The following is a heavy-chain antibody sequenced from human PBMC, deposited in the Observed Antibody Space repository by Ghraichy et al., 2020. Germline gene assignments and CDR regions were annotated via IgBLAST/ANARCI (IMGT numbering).Heavy chain of an antibody. V-gene: IGHV1-2*02. CDR3: ARSKLGGAAAGTIDY. CDR1: GYTFTGYY. CDR2: INPNSGGT. Sequence: ASVKVSCKASGYTFTGYYMHWVRQAPGQGLEWMGWINPNSGGTNYAQKFQGRVTMTRDTSISTAYMELSRLRSDDTAVYYCARSKLGGAAAGTIDYWGQGTLVTVSS. D-gene: IGHD6-13*01. J-gene: IGHJ4*02.